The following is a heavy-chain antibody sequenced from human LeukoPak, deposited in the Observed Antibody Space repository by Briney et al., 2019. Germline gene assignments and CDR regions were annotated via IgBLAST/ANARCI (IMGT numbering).Heavy chain of an antibody. D-gene: IGHD6-19*01. CDR2: ISSDGNT. CDR3: ARGQEQFSSPWQWGPRRKNFYYYGMDV. J-gene: IGHJ6*02. Sequence: GGSLRLSCAASGFTVSSSSMNWVRLGPGKGLEWVSVISSDGNTYYADSVRGRFTISRDNSRNTLSLQMHGLRADDTAVYYCARGQEQFSSPWQWGPRRKNFYYYGMDVWGQGTTVTVSS. CDR1: GFTVSSSS. V-gene: IGHV3-66*01.